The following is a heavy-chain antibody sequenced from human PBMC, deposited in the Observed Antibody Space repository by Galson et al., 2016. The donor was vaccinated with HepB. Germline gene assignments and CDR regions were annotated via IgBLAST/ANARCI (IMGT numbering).Heavy chain of an antibody. CDR2: SGSGGPT. V-gene: IGHV3-23*01. CDR1: GFTFSPYA. D-gene: IGHD3-9*01. CDR3: AKSVLEYDILTGHYRRGADY. J-gene: IGHJ4*02. Sequence: SLRLSCAASGFTFSPYAMSWVRQAPGKGLEWVSSSGSGGPTYYADSVQGRFTISRDNSKNTLFLQMHSLRADDTAVYYCAKSVLEYDILTGHYRRGADYWGQGTLVTVSS.